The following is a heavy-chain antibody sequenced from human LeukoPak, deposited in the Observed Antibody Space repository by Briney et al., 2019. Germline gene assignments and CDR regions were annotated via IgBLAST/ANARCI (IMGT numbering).Heavy chain of an antibody. CDR1: GFTFSSYA. V-gene: IGHV3-23*01. J-gene: IGHJ4*02. CDR2: ISGSGGST. Sequence: PGGSLRLSCAASGFTFSSYAMSWVRQAPGKGLEWVSAISGSGGSTYYADSVKGRFTISRDNSKNTLYLQMNGLRAEATAVYYCVKVARGCFDYWGQGTLVTVSS. D-gene: IGHD3-16*01. CDR3: VKVARGCFDY.